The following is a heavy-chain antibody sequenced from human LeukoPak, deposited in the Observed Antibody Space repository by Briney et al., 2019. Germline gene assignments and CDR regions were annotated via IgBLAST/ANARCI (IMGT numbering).Heavy chain of an antibody. CDR3: ARAYGDLWYFDL. Sequence: SETLSLTCTVSGYSISSGYYWGWIRQPPGKGLEWIGSIYHSGSTYYNPSLKSRVTISVDKSKNQFSLKLSSVTAADTAVYYCARAYGDLWYFDLWGRGTLVTVSS. J-gene: IGHJ2*01. D-gene: IGHD4-17*01. CDR2: IYHSGST. CDR1: GYSISSGYY. V-gene: IGHV4-38-2*02.